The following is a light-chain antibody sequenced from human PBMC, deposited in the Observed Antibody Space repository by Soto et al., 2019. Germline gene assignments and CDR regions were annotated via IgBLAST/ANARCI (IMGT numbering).Light chain of an antibody. J-gene: IGKJ5*01. CDR2: GAF. CDR1: PSVTNY. Sequence: ETVLPQSPATLSLSPGERATLSCRASPSVTNYLAWYQQKPGQPPRLLIYGAFNRAAGIPARFSGSGSGTDFTLTISSLEPEDFAVYYCQQYYDWPITFGQGTRLEIK. V-gene: IGKV3-11*01. CDR3: QQYYDWPIT.